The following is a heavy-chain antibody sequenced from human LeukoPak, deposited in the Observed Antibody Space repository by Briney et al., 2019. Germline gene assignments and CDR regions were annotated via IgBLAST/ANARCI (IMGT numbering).Heavy chain of an antibody. CDR2: IYYSGST. CDR1: GGSISSSSYY. CDR3: ARVNYDSGGYYPTSYFDY. J-gene: IGHJ4*02. V-gene: IGHV4-39*07. D-gene: IGHD3-22*01. Sequence: SETLSLTCTVSGGSISSSSYYWGWIRQPPGKGLEWIGSIYYSGSTYYNPSLKSRVTISVDTSKNQFSLKLSSVTAADTAVYYCARVNYDSGGYYPTSYFDYWGQGTLVTVSS.